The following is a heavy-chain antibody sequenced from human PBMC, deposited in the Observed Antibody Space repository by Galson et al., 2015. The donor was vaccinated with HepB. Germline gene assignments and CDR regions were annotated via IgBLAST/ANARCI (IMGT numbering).Heavy chain of an antibody. CDR2: INAGNGNT. Sequence: SVKVSCKASGYTFTSYAMHWVRQAPGQRLEWMGWINAGNGNTKYSQKFQGRVTITRDTSASTAYMELSSLRSEDTAVYYCARLGQWLVPIFDYWGQGTLVTVSS. J-gene: IGHJ4*02. CDR1: GYTFTSYA. V-gene: IGHV1-3*01. CDR3: ARLGQWLVPIFDY. D-gene: IGHD6-19*01.